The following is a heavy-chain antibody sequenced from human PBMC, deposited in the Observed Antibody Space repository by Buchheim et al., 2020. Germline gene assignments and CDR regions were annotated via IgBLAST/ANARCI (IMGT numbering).Heavy chain of an antibody. CDR1: GFIFSSYE. D-gene: IGHD1-26*01. V-gene: IGHV3-48*03. CDR3: ARDPGLSGSYYGYYYFGMDV. CDR2: ISTSGGIT. J-gene: IGHJ6*02. Sequence: EVQLAESGGGLVQPGGSLRLSCAASGFIFSSYEMNWVRQAPGKGLEWVSYISTSGGITYYADSVKGRFTISRDNAKNSLYLQMNSLRAEDTAVYYCARDPGLSGSYYGYYYFGMDVWGQGAT.